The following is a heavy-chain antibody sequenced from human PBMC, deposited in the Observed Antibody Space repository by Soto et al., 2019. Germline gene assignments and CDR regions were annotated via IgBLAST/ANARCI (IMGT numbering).Heavy chain of an antibody. D-gene: IGHD5-12*01. V-gene: IGHV4-34*01. CDR1: GGSLSGYY. Sequence: QVQLQQWGAGLLKPSETLSLNCAVNGGSLSGYYWSWIRQPPGKGLEWIGEIQDGGRTNYSPSLKSRATISSDTSNNQFSLRLDSVTAADTGVYYCARGQEGVVATHWDQGTLVTVSS. J-gene: IGHJ4*02. CDR3: ARGQEGVVATH. CDR2: IQDGGRT.